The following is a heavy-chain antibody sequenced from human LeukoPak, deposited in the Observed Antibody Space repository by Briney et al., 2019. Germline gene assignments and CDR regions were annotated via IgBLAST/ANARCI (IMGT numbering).Heavy chain of an antibody. D-gene: IGHD1-14*01. CDR2: IYYSGCT. CDR3: ARGRSNYYYGMDV. CDR1: GGSISSYY. J-gene: IGHJ6*02. V-gene: IGHV4-59*01. Sequence: SETLSLTCTVSGGSISSYYWSWIRQPPGKGLEWIGYIYYSGCTNYNPSLKSRVTISVDTSKNQFSLKLSSVTAADTAVYYCARGRSNYYYGMDVWGQGTTVTVSS.